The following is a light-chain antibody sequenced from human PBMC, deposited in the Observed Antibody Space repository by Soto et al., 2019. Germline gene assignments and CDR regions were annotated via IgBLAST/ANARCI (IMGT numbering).Light chain of an antibody. V-gene: IGKV1-17*03. J-gene: IGKJ1*01. Sequence: DIQMTQSPSVMSASVGDTVTITCRASQDIRDRLSWLQQKPGEAPKRLVYTASSLQSGVPSRSSGSGFGTAFTLTIRSLQPEDFATYSCLQHITYPWTIGQGNKVEIK. CDR1: QDIRDR. CDR2: TAS. CDR3: LQHITYPWT.